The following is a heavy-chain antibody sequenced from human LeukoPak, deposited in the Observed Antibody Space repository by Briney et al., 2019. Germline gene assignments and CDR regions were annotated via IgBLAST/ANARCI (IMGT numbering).Heavy chain of an antibody. Sequence: SETLSLTCAVYGGSFSGDFWSWIRQSPGKGLEWIGEINHGGSTTYNPSLQSRVTMSVDTSTNQISLKMTSVTAADTAVYYCARGRLDPWGQGTLVTVSS. CDR1: GGSFSGDF. J-gene: IGHJ5*02. CDR2: INHGGST. CDR3: ARGRLDP. V-gene: IGHV4-34*01.